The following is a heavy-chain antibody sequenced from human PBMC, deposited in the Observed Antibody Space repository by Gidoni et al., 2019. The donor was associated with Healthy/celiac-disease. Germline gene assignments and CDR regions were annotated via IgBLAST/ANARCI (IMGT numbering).Heavy chain of an antibody. CDR3: ARDLDDYVWSDAFDI. CDR1: GFTFSSYS. CDR2: ISSSSSTI. Sequence: EVQLVESGGGLVQPGGSLRLSCAASGFTFSSYSMNWVRQAPGKGLEWVSYISSSSSTIYYADSVKGRFTISRDNAKNSLYLQMNSLRAEDTAVYYCARDLDDYVWSDAFDIWSQGTMVTVSS. D-gene: IGHD3-16*01. V-gene: IGHV3-48*01. J-gene: IGHJ3*02.